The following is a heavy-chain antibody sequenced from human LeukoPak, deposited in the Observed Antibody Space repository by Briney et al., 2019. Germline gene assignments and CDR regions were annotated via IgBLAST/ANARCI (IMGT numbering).Heavy chain of an antibody. J-gene: IGHJ4*02. CDR3: AREKPRGYSGYDSGY. CDR1: GGSFSGYY. D-gene: IGHD5-12*01. CDR2: INHSGSI. Sequence: SETLSLTCAVYGGSFSGYYWSWIRQPPGKGLEWVGEINHSGSINYNPSLKSRVTISVDTSKNQFSLKLSSVTAADTAVYYCAREKPRGYSGYDSGYWGQGTLVTVSS. V-gene: IGHV4-34*01.